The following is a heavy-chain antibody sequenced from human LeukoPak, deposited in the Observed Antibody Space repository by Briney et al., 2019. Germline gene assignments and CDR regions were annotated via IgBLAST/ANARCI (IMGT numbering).Heavy chain of an antibody. CDR2: ISGSGGST. Sequence: PGAFLRLSCAASGFTFSSYAMSWVRQAPGKGLEWVSAISGSGGSTYYADSVKGRFTISRDNSKNTLYLQMNSLRAEDTAVYYCAKGHIVVVTAIRGGIDYWGQGTLVTVSS. CDR1: GFTFSSYA. J-gene: IGHJ4*02. D-gene: IGHD2-21*02. CDR3: AKGHIVVVTAIRGGIDY. V-gene: IGHV3-23*01.